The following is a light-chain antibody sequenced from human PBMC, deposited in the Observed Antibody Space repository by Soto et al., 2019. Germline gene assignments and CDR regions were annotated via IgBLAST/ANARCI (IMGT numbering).Light chain of an antibody. CDR1: SSDVGGYNY. CDR3: TSYTTSSTLV. V-gene: IGLV2-14*01. Sequence: QSALTQPASVSGSPGQSITISCTGTSSDVGGYNYVSWYQQYPGKAHKLMIYDVSNRTSGVSNRFSGSKSGNTASLTISGLQAEDEADYYCTSYTTSSTLVFGTGTKLTVL. CDR2: DVS. J-gene: IGLJ1*01.